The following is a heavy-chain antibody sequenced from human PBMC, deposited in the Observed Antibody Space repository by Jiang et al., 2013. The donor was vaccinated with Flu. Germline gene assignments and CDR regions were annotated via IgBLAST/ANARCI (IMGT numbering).Heavy chain of an antibody. Sequence: PEDGETIYAQKFQGRVTMTEDTSTDTAYMELSSLRSEDTAVYYCATTSWLNHLGSSSFLDYWGQGTLVTVSS. CDR2: PEDGET. D-gene: IGHD6-6*01. J-gene: IGHJ4*02. CDR3: ATTSWLNHLGSSSFLDY. V-gene: IGHV1-24*01.